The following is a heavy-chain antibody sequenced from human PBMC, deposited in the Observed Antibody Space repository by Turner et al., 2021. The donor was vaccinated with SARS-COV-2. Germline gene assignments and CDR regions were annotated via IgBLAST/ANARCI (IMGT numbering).Heavy chain of an antibody. CDR3: VKGYY. CDR1: GFTFRSYV. CDR2: ISSNRSST. J-gene: IGHJ4*02. V-gene: IGHV3-64D*06. Sequence: EVQLVESGGGLVQSGGSLRLSCSASGFTFRSYVRHWVRQAGGKCLEYVSAISSNRSSTYNADAEKGRFTISRDNSKNTLYLRMSSLRAEDTAVYYCVKGYYWGQGTLVTVSS.